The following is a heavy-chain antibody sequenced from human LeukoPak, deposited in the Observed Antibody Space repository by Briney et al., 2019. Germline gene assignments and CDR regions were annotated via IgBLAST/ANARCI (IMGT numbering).Heavy chain of an antibody. D-gene: IGHD1-26*01. CDR1: GFTFSTYN. J-gene: IGHJ4*02. Sequence: PGGSLRLSCAASGFTFSTYNMNGVRQAPGKGLEWVSYISSSGTTISYAQSVKGRFTITRDNAQNSLTLHMNTLRADDTAAYYCAKDGGTHFDHWGQGTLVTVSS. CDR3: AKDGGTHFDH. V-gene: IGHV3-48*01. CDR2: ISSSGTTI.